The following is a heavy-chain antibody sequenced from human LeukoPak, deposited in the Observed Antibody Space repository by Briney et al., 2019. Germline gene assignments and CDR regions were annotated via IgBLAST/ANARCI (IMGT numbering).Heavy chain of an antibody. Sequence: PGGSLRLSCAASGFTFSSHGMSWVRQAPGKGLEWVSTISGSGDNTYYADSVKGWFTISRDNSKNTLYLQMNSLRGEDTAVYYCAKEENLGYCSGGSCSFQYYFDYWGQGTLVTVSS. CDR1: GFTFSSHG. CDR3: AKEENLGYCSGGSCSFQYYFDY. D-gene: IGHD2-15*01. J-gene: IGHJ4*02. CDR2: ISGSGDNT. V-gene: IGHV3-23*01.